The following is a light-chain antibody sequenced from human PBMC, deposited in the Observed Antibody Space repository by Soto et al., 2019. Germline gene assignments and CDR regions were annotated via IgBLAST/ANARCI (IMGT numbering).Light chain of an antibody. J-gene: IGLJ2*01. CDR3: ATWDDSLTGLVV. CDR1: RSNIENNF. V-gene: IGLV1-47*01. Sequence: QSVLTQPPSVSGTPGQRVTIRCSGSRSNIENNFIYWYQQLPGTAPKLLIYRNNQRPSGVPDRFSGSKSGTSASLAISGLRSEDEAEYHCATWDDSLTGLVVFGGGTKLTVL. CDR2: RNN.